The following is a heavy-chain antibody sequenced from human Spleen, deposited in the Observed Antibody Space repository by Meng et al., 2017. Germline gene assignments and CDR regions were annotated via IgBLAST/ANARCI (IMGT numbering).Heavy chain of an antibody. V-gene: IGHV1-18*01. CDR3: ARVEVGITSGDY. D-gene: IGHD1-26*01. Sequence: QVQLVQSGSELKKPGASVKVPCKASGYTFTNYAMNWVRQAPGQGLEWMGWINTITGDPTYAQNLQGRVTMTTDTSTSTAYMELRSLRSDDTAVYYCARVEVGITSGDYWGQGTLVTVSS. CDR1: GYTFTNYA. CDR2: INTITGDP. J-gene: IGHJ4*02.